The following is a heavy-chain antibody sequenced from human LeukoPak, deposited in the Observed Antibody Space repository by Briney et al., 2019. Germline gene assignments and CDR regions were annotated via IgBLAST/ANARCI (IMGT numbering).Heavy chain of an antibody. CDR1: GYTFSGYY. CDR2: INPNSGGT. Sequence: ASVKVSCKASGYTFSGYYMNWVRQAPGQGLEWMGRINPNSGGTNYAQKFQGRVTMTRDTSISTAYMELSRLRSDDTAVYYCAREDNLDSGSSPNDYWGQGTLVTVSS. V-gene: IGHV1-2*06. J-gene: IGHJ4*02. D-gene: IGHD6-19*01. CDR3: AREDNLDSGSSPNDY.